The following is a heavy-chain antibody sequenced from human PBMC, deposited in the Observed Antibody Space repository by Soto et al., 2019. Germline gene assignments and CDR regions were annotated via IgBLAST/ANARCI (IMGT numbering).Heavy chain of an antibody. V-gene: IGHV1-18*01. Sequence: QGQLVQSGAEVNKPGASVKVSCKASGYTFTSYGISWVRQAPGPGLEWMGWISAYNGNTKYAQKLQGRVTMTTDTSTSTAYMQPRSLRSDDTAVYYCARDQAMAQFDYWGQGTLVTVSS. CDR2: ISAYNGNT. D-gene: IGHD5-18*01. CDR3: ARDQAMAQFDY. J-gene: IGHJ4*02. CDR1: GYTFTSYG.